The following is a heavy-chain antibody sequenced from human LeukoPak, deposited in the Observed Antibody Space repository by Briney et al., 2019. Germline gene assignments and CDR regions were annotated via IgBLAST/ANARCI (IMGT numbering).Heavy chain of an antibody. CDR2: IRYDGSNK. V-gene: IGHV3-30*02. J-gene: IGHJ3*01. Sequence: GGSLRLSCAASGFTFSSYGMHWVRQAPGEGLEWVAFIRYDGSNKYYADSVKGRFTISRDNSKNTLYLQMNSLRAEDTAVYYCAKDRYYGSGSPPAAWGQGTMVTVSS. CDR3: AKDRYYGSGSPPAA. D-gene: IGHD3-10*01. CDR1: GFTFSSYG.